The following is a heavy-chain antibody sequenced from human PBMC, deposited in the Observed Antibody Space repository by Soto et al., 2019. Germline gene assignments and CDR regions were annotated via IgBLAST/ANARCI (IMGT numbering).Heavy chain of an antibody. CDR1: GYTFTSYA. Sequence: ASVKVSCKASGYTFTSYAMHWVRQAPGQRLEWMGWINAGNGNTKYSQKFQGRVTITRDTSASTAYMELSSLRSEDTAVYYCARDLTPSYDILTGYYIYYYYYGMDVWGQGTTVTAP. J-gene: IGHJ6*02. V-gene: IGHV1-3*01. CDR2: INAGNGNT. D-gene: IGHD3-9*01. CDR3: ARDLTPSYDILTGYYIYYYYYGMDV.